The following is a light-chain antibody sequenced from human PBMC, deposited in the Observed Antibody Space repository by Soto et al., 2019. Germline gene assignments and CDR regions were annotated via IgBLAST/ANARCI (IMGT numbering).Light chain of an antibody. CDR1: QSVTNY. CDR2: DAS. V-gene: IGKV3-11*01. Sequence: EIFLTQSQDTLSGSPGERATLSCIASQSVTNYIAWYQQRPGQAPSLIIYDASNRATGVQARFSGSGSGKDFTITISDLETADFGLYHCQKRLNWHTGFGKGNKV. CDR3: QKRLNWHTG. J-gene: IGKJ1*01.